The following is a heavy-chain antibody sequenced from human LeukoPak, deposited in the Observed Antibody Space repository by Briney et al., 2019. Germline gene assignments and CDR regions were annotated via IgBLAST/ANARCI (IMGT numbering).Heavy chain of an antibody. J-gene: IGHJ6*02. CDR3: ARDPGYYYYGMDV. Sequence: GGSLRLSCAVTGFNLRTYWIHWVRHSPGRGLEWVARVNGEGSRISYADSVRGRFTISRDNAKNTAYLQMNSLRAEDTALYYCARDPGYYYYGMDVWGQGTTVVVSS. V-gene: IGHV3-74*01. CDR1: GFNLRTYW. CDR2: VNGEGSRI.